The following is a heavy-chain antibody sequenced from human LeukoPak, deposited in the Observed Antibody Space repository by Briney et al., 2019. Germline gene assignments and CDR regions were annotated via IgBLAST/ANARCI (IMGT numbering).Heavy chain of an antibody. CDR3: ARELRRDKY. Sequence: ASVKASCKASGYTLSSYDINWVRQATGQGLEWMGYMNPGSGNTGYAQNFQGRVTLTVNTSITTAYMELSSLRPEDTAVYYCARELRRDKYWGQGTLVTVSS. CDR1: GYTLSSYD. D-gene: IGHD1-1*01. CDR2: MNPGSGNT. J-gene: IGHJ4*02. V-gene: IGHV1-8*01.